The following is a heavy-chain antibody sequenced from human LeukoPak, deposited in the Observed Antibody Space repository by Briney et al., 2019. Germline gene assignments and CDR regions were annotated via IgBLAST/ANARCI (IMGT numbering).Heavy chain of an antibody. V-gene: IGHV1-69*04. CDR1: GGTFSSYA. CDR2: IIPILGIA. CDR3: ARGLLQGGIGDVIAGYLFDP. Sequence: SVKVSCKASGGTFSSYAISWVRQAPGQGLEWMGRIIPILGIANYAQKFQGRVTITVDKSTSTAYMELSSLRSEDTAVYYCARGLLQGGIGDVIAGYLFDPWGQGTLVTVSS. D-gene: IGHD2/OR15-2a*01. J-gene: IGHJ5*02.